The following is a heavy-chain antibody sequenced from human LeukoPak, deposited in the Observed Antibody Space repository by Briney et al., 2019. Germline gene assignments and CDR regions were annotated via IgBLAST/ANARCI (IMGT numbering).Heavy chain of an antibody. D-gene: IGHD3-3*01. CDR3: ATYDLRGELMTWSY. Sequence: GASVKVSCKVSGYTLTELSMHWVRQAPGKGLEWMGGFDPEDGETIYAQKFQGRVTMTEDTSTDTAYMELSSLRSEDTAVYYCATYDLRGELMTWSYWGQGTLVTVSS. V-gene: IGHV1-24*01. CDR1: GYTLTELS. J-gene: IGHJ4*02. CDR2: FDPEDGET.